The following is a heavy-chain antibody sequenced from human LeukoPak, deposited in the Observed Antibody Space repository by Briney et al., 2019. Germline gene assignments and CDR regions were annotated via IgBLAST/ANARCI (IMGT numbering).Heavy chain of an antibody. J-gene: IGHJ4*02. CDR3: ARDMELYGSGSSISRY. Sequence: GGSLRLSCAASGFTFSSYAMHWVRQAPGKGLEWVAVISYDGSNKYYADSVKGRFTISRDNSKNTLYLQMNSLRAEDTAVYYCARDMELYGSGSSISRYWGQGTLVTVSS. CDR2: ISYDGSNK. CDR1: GFTFSSYA. V-gene: IGHV3-30-3*01. D-gene: IGHD3-10*01.